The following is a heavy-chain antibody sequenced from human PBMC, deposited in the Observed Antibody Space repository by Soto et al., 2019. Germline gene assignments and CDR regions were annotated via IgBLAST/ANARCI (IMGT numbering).Heavy chain of an antibody. CDR3: AIDLWICSSACRSGDY. CDR1: GFTFSTYA. J-gene: IGHJ4*02. CDR2: ISGSGDTT. D-gene: IGHD6-19*01. Sequence: GGSLRLSCAASGFTFSTYAMSWVRQAPGRGLEWLSGISGSGDTTYYADSVKDRFTISRDNPENTLYLQMNRLRAEDTAVYYCAIDLWICSSACRSGDYWGQGTLVTASS. V-gene: IGHV3-23*01.